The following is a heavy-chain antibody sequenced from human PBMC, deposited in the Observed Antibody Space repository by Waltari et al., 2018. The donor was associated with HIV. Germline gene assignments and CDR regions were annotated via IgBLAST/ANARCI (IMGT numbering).Heavy chain of an antibody. V-gene: IGHV4-61*01. CDR1: AGSVSSGSYY. CDR3: RGGTTYDISAGHVDL. Sequence: QVQLQAWGPGLVRPSETLSLTCLVSAGSVSSGSYYWSWIRQTPEKPLEWIGYIYYSGTTRYSPSLMSRSAIAIDTSRNRFSLKLNSVTAADTGTYCARGGTTYDISAGHVDLWSPGILVSVSS. CDR2: IYYSGTT. J-gene: IGHJ5*02. D-gene: IGHD3-9*01.